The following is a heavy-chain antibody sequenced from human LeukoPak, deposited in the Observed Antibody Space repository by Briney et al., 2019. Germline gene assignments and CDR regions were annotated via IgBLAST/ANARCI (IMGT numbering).Heavy chain of an antibody. Sequence: GGSLRLSCAASGFTFSSYGMHWVRQAPGKGLEWVAVISYDGSNKYYADSVKGRFTISRDNSKNTLYLQMNSLKTEDTAVYYCTTEGLDSSSWYIDYWGQGTLVTVSS. CDR3: TTEGLDSSSWYIDY. D-gene: IGHD6-13*01. CDR2: ISYDGSNK. CDR1: GFTFSSYG. J-gene: IGHJ4*02. V-gene: IGHV3-30*03.